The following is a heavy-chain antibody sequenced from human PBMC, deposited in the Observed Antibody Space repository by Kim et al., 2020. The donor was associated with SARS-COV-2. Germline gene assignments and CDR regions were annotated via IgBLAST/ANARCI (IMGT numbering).Heavy chain of an antibody. CDR1: GFTFSNAW. CDR2: IKSKTDGGTT. D-gene: IGHD5-18*01. Sequence: GGSLRLSCAASGFTFSNAWMSWVRQAPGKGLEWVGRIKSKTDGGTTDYAAPVKGRFTISRDDSKNTLYLQMNSLKTEDTAVYYCTTDLGQVWRLRYYFDYWGQGTLVTVSS. V-gene: IGHV3-15*01. CDR3: TTDLGQVWRLRYYFDY. J-gene: IGHJ4*02.